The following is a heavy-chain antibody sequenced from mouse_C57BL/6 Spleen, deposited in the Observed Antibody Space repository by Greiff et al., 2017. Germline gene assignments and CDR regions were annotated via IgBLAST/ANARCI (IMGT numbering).Heavy chain of an antibody. Sequence: QVQLKQPGAELVKPGASVKLSCKASGYTFTSYWMHWVKQRPGRGLEWIGRIDPNSGGTKYNEKFKSKATLTVDKPSSTAYMQLSSLTSEDSAVYYCARYYDYDDWFAYWGQGTLVTVSA. CDR1: GYTFTSYW. D-gene: IGHD2-4*01. J-gene: IGHJ3*01. CDR2: IDPNSGGT. V-gene: IGHV1-72*01. CDR3: ARYYDYDDWFAY.